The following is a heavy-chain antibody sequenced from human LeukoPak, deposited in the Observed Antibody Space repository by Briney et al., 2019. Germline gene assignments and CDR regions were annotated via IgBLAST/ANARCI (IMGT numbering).Heavy chain of an antibody. V-gene: IGHV3-66*01. D-gene: IGHD2/OR15-2a*01. CDR2: IYSGGST. CDR1: GFTVSSNY. CDR3: ARGFYGDYYYYYGMDV. J-gene: IGHJ6*02. Sequence: PGGSLRLSCAASGFTVSSNYMSWVCQAPGKGLEWVSVIYSGGSTYYADSVKGRFTISRDNSKNTLYLQMNSLRAEDTAVYYCARGFYGDYYYYYGMDVWGQGTTVTVSS.